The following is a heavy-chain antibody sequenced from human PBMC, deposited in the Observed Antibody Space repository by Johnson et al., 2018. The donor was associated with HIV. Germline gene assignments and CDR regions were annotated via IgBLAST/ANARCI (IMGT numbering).Heavy chain of an antibody. CDR1: GFTFSSYW. Sequence: VQLVESGGGVVQPGRSLRLSCAASGFTFSSYWMHWVRQAPGKGLVWVSRINSDGSSTYYADSVKGRFTISRDNSKKTLYLQMNSLRAEDTAAYYCARVLTWVFTSGLFGAFDIWGQGTMVTVSS. D-gene: IGHD7-27*01. CDR2: INSDGSST. CDR3: ARVLTWVFTSGLFGAFDI. J-gene: IGHJ3*02. V-gene: IGHV3-74*02.